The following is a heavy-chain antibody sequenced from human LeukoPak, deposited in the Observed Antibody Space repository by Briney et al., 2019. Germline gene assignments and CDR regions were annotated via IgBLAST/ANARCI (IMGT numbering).Heavy chain of an antibody. CDR1: GFTFRNCA. CDR3: AKHVSGSLFYFDY. V-gene: IGHV3-23*01. J-gene: IGHJ4*02. D-gene: IGHD3-10*01. Sequence: TGGSLRLSCAASGFTFRNCAMSWVRQAPGKGLEWVSGISGTGYNTYYADSVKGRFTISRDNSKNTLYLQMNSLGAEDTAVYYCAKHVSGSLFYFDYWGQGTLVTVPS. CDR2: ISGTGYNT.